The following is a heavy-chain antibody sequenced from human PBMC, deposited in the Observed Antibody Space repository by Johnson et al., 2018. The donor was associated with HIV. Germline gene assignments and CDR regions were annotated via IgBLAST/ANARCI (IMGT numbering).Heavy chain of an antibody. Sequence: MLLVESGGGLVQPGGSLRLYCAASGFTFSSYDIHWVRQATGKGLESVSPIGPAADTYYADSVKGRFTISRDRSKNTVSLQMNSLRVEDTAVYYCARDDRPDGFDIWGQGTMVTVSS. V-gene: IGHV3-13*01. D-gene: IGHD1-14*01. CDR2: IGPAADT. CDR3: ARDDRPDGFDI. CDR1: GFTFSSYD. J-gene: IGHJ3*02.